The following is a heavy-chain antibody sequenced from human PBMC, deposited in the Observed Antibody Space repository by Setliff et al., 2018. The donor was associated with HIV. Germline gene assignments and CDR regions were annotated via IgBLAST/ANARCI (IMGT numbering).Heavy chain of an antibody. CDR1: GFAFVNYC. Sequence: GGSLRLSCAASGFAFVNYCMTWVRQAPGKGLEWVSAIGGSTGSTYYADSVKGRFTISTDNSKNTLYLQMNSLRAEDTAVYYCAKPLSQGGVSPSHYDVDVWGRGTTVTVSS. V-gene: IGHV3-23*01. CDR2: IGGSTGST. CDR3: AKPLSQGGVSPSHYDVDV. J-gene: IGHJ6*02. D-gene: IGHD3-16*02.